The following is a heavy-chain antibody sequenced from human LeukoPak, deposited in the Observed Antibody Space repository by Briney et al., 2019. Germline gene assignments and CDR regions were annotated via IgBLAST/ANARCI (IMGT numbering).Heavy chain of an antibody. CDR3: ARGLYRYSSGWHFDY. Sequence: GGSLRLSCGASGFTFSSYSMNWVRQAPGKGLEWISYISSSGSTIYYADSVKGRFTISRDNAKNSLYLQMDSLRAEDTAVYYCARGLYRYSSGWHFDYWGQGILVTVSS. CDR1: GFTFSSYS. J-gene: IGHJ4*02. D-gene: IGHD6-19*01. CDR2: ISSSGSTI. V-gene: IGHV3-48*04.